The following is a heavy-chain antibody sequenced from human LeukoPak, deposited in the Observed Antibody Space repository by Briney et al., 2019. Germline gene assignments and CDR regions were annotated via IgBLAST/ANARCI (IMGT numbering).Heavy chain of an antibody. Sequence: ASVKVSCKTSGYTFTRYYMHWMRQTPGQGLEWMGVINCNDGTTRFAQKFQGRLIMTRDTSTATVYMELRRLGPEDMAVYYCGTTCSSSSCGDDHWGQGTQVTVSS. V-gene: IGHV1-46*01. CDR1: GYTFTRYY. J-gene: IGHJ4*02. D-gene: IGHD2-2*01. CDR3: GTTCSSSSCGDDH. CDR2: INCNDGTT.